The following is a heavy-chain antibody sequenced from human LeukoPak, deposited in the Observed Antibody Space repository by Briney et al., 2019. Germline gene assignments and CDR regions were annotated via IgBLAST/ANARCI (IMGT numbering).Heavy chain of an antibody. Sequence: PSETLSLTCAVSGDSISYESYYWNWIRQAPGKGPEWIGNIYRGRTRLNPSYTSRVAISVDMSKSQVSLSLTSVTAADTAIYYRAGEGEYGQSYSWGQGVLVVVSA. CDR1: GDSISYESYY. CDR3: AGEGEYGQSYS. CDR2: IYRGRT. V-gene: IGHV4-30-2*01. J-gene: IGHJ5*02. D-gene: IGHD4-17*01.